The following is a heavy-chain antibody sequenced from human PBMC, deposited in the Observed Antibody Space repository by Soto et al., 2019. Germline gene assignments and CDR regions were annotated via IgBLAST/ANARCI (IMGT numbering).Heavy chain of an antibody. CDR3: AKDNLIPFTTVTTLGPPSIGYEFDY. Sequence: GGSLRLSCAASGFTFSSYGMHWVRQAPGKGLEWVAVISYDGSNKYYADSVKGRFTISRDNSKNTLYLQMNSLRAEDTAVYYCAKDNLIPFTTVTTLGPPSIGYEFDYWGQGTLVTVSS. V-gene: IGHV3-30*18. CDR2: ISYDGSNK. D-gene: IGHD4-17*01. CDR1: GFTFSSYG. J-gene: IGHJ4*02.